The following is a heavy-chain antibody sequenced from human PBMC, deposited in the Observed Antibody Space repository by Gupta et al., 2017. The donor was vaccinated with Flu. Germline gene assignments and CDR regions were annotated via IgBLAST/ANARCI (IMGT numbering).Heavy chain of an antibody. Sequence: EVQLVDSGGGLVQPGGSLRLSCAGSGFAFSSYEMNWVRLAPGKGLEWVSFISSSSVTYYTDSVKGRFTISRDNAKNSVYLQMNSLRAEDTAYYYCARGHWDSWGQGTLVTVSS. CDR1: GFAFSSYE. CDR3: ARGHWDS. J-gene: IGHJ5*01. CDR2: ISSSSVT. V-gene: IGHV3-48*03.